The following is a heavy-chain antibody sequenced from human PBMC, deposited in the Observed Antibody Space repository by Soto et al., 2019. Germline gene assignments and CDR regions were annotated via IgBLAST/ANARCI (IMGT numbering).Heavy chain of an antibody. CDR2: INPSGGST. J-gene: IGHJ6*03. CDR1: GYTFTSYY. V-gene: IGHV1-46*03. D-gene: IGHD2-2*01. CDR3: ARGEEVVADYYYYYMDV. Sequence: ASVKVSCKASGYTFTSYYMHWVRQAPGQGLEWMGIINPSGGSTSYAQKFQGRVTMTRDTSTSTVYMELSSLRSEDTAVYYCARGEEVVADYYYYYMDVWGKGTTVTVSS.